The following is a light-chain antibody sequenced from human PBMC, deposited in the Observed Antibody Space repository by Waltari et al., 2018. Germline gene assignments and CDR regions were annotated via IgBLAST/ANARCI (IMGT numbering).Light chain of an antibody. V-gene: IGLV3-16*01. CDR1: ALSTKY. CDR3: LSPDSGGTYWV. J-gene: IGLJ3*02. CDR2: KDI. Sequence: SHELTQPPSVSVSLGQMARISCSGEALSTKYVYWYQQKPGQPPALIIYKDIERPSGTPERFSGSSSGTLVTLTISGVQAEDEADYYCLSPDSGGTYWVFGGGTKLTVL.